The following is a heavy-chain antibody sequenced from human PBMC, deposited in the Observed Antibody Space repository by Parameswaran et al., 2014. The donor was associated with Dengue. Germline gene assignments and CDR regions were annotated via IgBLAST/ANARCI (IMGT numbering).Heavy chain of an antibody. CDR3: ARESRIIDPFDI. D-gene: IGHD3-16*01. Sequence: RWIRQPPGKGLEWVSVLYSGGSTYYADSVKGRFTISRDNSENTLSLQMNSLRAEDTAVYYCARESRIIDPFDIWGQGTMVTVSS. J-gene: IGHJ3*02. V-gene: IGHV3-53*05. CDR2: LYSGGST.